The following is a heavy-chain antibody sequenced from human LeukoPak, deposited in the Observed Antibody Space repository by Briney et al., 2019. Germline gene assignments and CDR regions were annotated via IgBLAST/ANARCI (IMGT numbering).Heavy chain of an antibody. CDR3: ARGGYSYGLGYYFDY. D-gene: IGHD5-18*01. J-gene: IGHJ4*02. V-gene: IGHV4-39*07. CDR2: IYTSGST. Sequence: SETLSLTCTVSSGSISTSNYYWGWVRQPPGKALEWIGRIYTSGSTNYNPSLKSRVTISVDTSKNQFSLKLSSVTAADTAVYYCARGGYSYGLGYYFDYWGQGTLVTVSS. CDR1: SGSISTSNYY.